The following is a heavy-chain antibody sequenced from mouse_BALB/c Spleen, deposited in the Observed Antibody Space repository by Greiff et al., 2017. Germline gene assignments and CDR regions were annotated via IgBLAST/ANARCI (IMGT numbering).Heavy chain of an antibody. D-gene: IGHD1-1*01. J-gene: IGHJ3*01. V-gene: IGHV14-1*02. CDR1: GFTINDYY. CDR3: VNLFYYYGSSFAY. Sequence: EVQLQQSGAELVRPGALVKLSCKASGFTINDYYMHWVQQRPEQGLEWIGWIDPENGNTIDDPTFQGKASITADTSSNTAYLQLSSLTSEDTAVYYCVNLFYYYGSSFAYWGQGTLVTVSA. CDR2: IDPENGNT.